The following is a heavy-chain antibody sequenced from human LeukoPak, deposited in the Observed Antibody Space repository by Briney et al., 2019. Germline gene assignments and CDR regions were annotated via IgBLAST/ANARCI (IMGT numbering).Heavy chain of an antibody. J-gene: IGHJ5*02. CDR1: GYTLTELS. D-gene: IGHD3-22*01. CDR3: ATFPYYYDSSGTGVNWFDP. Sequence: ASVKVSCKVSGYTLTELSMHWVRQAPGKGLEWMGGFDPEDGETIYAQKFQGRVTMTEDTSTDTAYTELSSLRSEDTAVYYCATFPYYYDSSGTGVNWFDPWGQGTLVTVSS. CDR2: FDPEDGET. V-gene: IGHV1-24*01.